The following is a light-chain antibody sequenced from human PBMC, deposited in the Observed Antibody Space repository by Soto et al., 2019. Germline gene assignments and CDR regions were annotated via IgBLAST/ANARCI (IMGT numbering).Light chain of an antibody. CDR2: DAS. Sequence: DIQMTQSPSTLSGSVGDRVTITCRASQTISSWLAWYQQKPGKAPKLLIYDASSLESGVPSRFSGRGSGTAFTLTISSLQPDDFGTYFCQHYDSYPYTFGQGTKVDIK. CDR1: QTISSW. V-gene: IGKV1-5*01. CDR3: QHYDSYPYT. J-gene: IGKJ2*01.